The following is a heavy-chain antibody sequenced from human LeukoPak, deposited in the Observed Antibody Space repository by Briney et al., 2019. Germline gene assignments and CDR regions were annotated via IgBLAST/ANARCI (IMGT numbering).Heavy chain of an antibody. CDR2: IFTTGIT. CDR1: GGSISLYY. CDR3: ARESSGTYYNPLGYVDV. Sequence: PSETLSLTCTVSGGSISLYYWNWIRQPAGKGLEWIGRIFTTGITNYKSSLKSRVTMSVDTSKNQFSLNLTSVTAADTAVYYCARESSGTYYNPLGYVDVWGKGTTVTVSS. V-gene: IGHV4-4*07. J-gene: IGHJ6*03. D-gene: IGHD3-10*01.